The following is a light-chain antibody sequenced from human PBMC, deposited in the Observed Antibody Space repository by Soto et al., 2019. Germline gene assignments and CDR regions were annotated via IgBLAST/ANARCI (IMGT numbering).Light chain of an antibody. J-gene: IGKJ1*01. Sequence: EIVLTQSPDTLSLSPLEIATLAFMASQSFSSNFLAWYQQKPGQTPRLLIYGASNRATGIPDRFSGSGSGTDFPLTISRLEPEDFAVYYCQQYGSSPEAFGQGTKVDIK. CDR3: QQYGSSPEA. V-gene: IGKV3-20*01. CDR1: QSFSSNF. CDR2: GAS.